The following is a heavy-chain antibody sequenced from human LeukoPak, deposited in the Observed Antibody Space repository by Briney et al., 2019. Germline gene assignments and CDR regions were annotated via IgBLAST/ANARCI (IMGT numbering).Heavy chain of an antibody. CDR2: INPSGGST. V-gene: IGHV1-46*01. Sequence: ASVKVSCKASGYTFTNYYMHWVRQAPGQGLEWMGIINPSGGSTSYAQKFQGRVTMTRDTSTSTVYMELSSLRSEDTAVYYCAREDRESSTRCYACLGAFDIWGQGTMVTVSS. CDR1: GYTFTNYY. CDR3: AREDRESSTRCYACLGAFDI. J-gene: IGHJ3*02. D-gene: IGHD2-2*01.